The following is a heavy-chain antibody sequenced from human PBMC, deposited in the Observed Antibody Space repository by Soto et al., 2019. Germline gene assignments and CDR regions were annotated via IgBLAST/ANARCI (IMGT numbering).Heavy chain of an antibody. J-gene: IGHJ5*02. Sequence: EVQLVESGGGLVQPGGSLRLSCAASGFTFEDYVMHWVRQAPGKGLEWVSGISWQSGTIGYADSVKGRITISRENAKNSLFLQINSLRTEDTAFYYRAKDISAQSDSWLNWFDPWGQGTLVTVSS. CDR2: ISWQSGTI. CDR3: AKDISAQSDSWLNWFDP. V-gene: IGHV3-9*01. D-gene: IGHD6-13*01. CDR1: GFTFEDYV.